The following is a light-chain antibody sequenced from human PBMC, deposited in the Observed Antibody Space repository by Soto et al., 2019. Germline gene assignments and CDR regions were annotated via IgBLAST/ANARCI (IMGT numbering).Light chain of an antibody. CDR1: QTISSW. CDR2: KAS. Sequence: DIQMTQSPATLSVSIGDRVTITYLASQTISSWLAWYQQKPGKAPKLLIYKASTLKSGVPSRFSGSGSGTELTLTISSLQPDDFATYYCQHYNSYSEAFGKGTKVDIK. V-gene: IGKV1-5*03. CDR3: QHYNSYSEA. J-gene: IGKJ1*01.